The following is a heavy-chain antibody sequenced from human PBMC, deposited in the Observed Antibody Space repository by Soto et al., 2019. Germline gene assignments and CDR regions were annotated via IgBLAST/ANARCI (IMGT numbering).Heavy chain of an antibody. Sequence: GGSLRLSCSASGFTFSSYAMHWVRQAPGKGLEYVSAISSNGGSTYYADSVKGRFTISRDNSKNTLYLQMSSLRAEDTAVYYCVKGKLELRRPFDYWGQGTLVTVSS. CDR3: VKGKLELRRPFDY. CDR2: ISSNGGST. D-gene: IGHD1-7*01. CDR1: GFTFSSYA. V-gene: IGHV3-64D*08. J-gene: IGHJ4*02.